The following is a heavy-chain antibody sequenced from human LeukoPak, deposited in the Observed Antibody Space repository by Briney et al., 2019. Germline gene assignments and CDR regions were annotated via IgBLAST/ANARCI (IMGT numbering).Heavy chain of an antibody. CDR1: GGSFSSYY. Sequence: PSETLSLTCAVYGGSFSSYYWGWIRQPPGKGLEWIGSIYYSGSTYYNPSLKSRVTISVDTSKNQFSLKLTSVTAADTAVYYCARLYNGKRPPDYWGQGTLVTVSS. V-gene: IGHV4-39*01. D-gene: IGHD1-14*01. CDR3: ARLYNGKRPPDY. J-gene: IGHJ4*02. CDR2: IYYSGST.